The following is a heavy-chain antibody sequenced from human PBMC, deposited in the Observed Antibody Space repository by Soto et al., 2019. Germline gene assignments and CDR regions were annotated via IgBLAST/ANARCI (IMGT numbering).Heavy chain of an antibody. CDR3: SRGRYGVGRCCSGDS. D-gene: IGHD2-15*01. V-gene: IGHV3-74*01. CDR1: GFTFSSDW. Sequence: GGSLRLSCAASGFTFSSDWMHWVRQAPGKGLVWVSRINTDGSGTSYADSVKGRFTVSRDNAKNILYLQMNSLKTEDTAVYYCSRGRYGVGRCCSGDSWGQGTLVTVSS. CDR2: INTDGSGT. J-gene: IGHJ4*02.